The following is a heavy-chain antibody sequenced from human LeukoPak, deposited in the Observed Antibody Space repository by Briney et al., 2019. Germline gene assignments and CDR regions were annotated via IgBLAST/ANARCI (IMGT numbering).Heavy chain of an antibody. J-gene: IGHJ1*01. CDR2: FDPEDGET. CDR1: GYTFTSYD. Sequence: ASVKVSCKASGYTFTSYDINWVRQATGQGLEWMGGFDPEDGETIYAQKFQGRVTMTEDTSTDTAYMELSSLRSEDTAVYYCATGDYFQHWGQGTLVTVSS. CDR3: ATGDYFQH. V-gene: IGHV1-24*01.